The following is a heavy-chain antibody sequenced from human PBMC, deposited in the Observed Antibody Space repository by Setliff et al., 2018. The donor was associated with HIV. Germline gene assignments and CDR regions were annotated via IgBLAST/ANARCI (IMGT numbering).Heavy chain of an antibody. CDR1: GYTFINYY. CDR2: IDPSGEST. V-gene: IGHV1-46*01. Sequence: ASVKVSCKASGYTFINYYIHWVRQAPGQGLEWMAIIDPSGESTSYAQKFQGRVTMTMDTSTNTVYMELSSLRSEDTAVYYCARVGVLRLGGFGAFDIWGQGTMVTVSS. D-gene: IGHD3-16*01. J-gene: IGHJ3*02. CDR3: ARVGVLRLGGFGAFDI.